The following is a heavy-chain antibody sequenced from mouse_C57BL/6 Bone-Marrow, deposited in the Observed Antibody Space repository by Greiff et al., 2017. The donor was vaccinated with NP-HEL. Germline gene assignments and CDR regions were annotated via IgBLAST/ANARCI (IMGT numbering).Heavy chain of an antibody. Sequence: EVQLVESGGGLVKPGGSLKLSCAASGFTFSDYGMHWVRQAPEKGLEWVAYISSGSSTIYYADTVKGRFTISRDNAKNTLFLQMTSLRSEDTAMYYCARHYYGSSYQAMDDWGQGTSVTVSS. CDR3: ARHYYGSSYQAMDD. D-gene: IGHD1-1*01. CDR1: GFTFSDYG. V-gene: IGHV5-17*01. CDR2: ISSGSSTI. J-gene: IGHJ4*01.